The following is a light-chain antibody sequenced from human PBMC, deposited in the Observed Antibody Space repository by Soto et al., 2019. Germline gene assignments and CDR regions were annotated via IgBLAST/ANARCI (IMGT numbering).Light chain of an antibody. CDR3: QQNGTPPLT. Sequence: EIVLTQSPVTLSLSPGERATLSCRASQSVASSYLAWYQQKPGQAPRLLISDAYKRATGIADRFTGSGSGTDFTLIISRLEPEDLAVYYCQQNGTPPLTFGQGTRLEIK. V-gene: IGKV3-20*01. J-gene: IGKJ5*01. CDR2: DAY. CDR1: QSVASSY.